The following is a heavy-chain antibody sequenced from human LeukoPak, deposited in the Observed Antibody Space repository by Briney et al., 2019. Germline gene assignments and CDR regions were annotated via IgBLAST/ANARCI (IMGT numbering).Heavy chain of an antibody. CDR1: GGSISTYY. J-gene: IGHJ3*01. V-gene: IGHV4-59*01. D-gene: IGHD2-8*01. CDR3: VREEDGVVDDAFDV. Sequence: SETLSLTCTVSGGSISTYYWSWIRQPPGKGLEWIGFIHHTGTTISNPSLKSRVTISADTSKNQFSLKLRSVTAADTAVYFCVREEDGVVDDAFDVWGPGTMVTVSS. CDR2: IHHTGTT.